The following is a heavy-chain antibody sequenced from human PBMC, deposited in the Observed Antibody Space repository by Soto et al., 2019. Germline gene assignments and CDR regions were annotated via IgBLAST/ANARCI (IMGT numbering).Heavy chain of an antibody. CDR2: IYHSGST. D-gene: IGHD1-1*01. J-gene: IGHJ4*02. CDR3: ARELDRYFDY. CDR1: GYFISGGFY. Sequence: TLSLTCDVSGYFISGGFYWGWIRQPPGKGLEWIGSIYHSGSTYYNASLKSRGTISVDTSKNQFSLKLNSVTATDTAIYYCARELDRYFDYWGQGTLVTVSS. V-gene: IGHV4-38-2*02.